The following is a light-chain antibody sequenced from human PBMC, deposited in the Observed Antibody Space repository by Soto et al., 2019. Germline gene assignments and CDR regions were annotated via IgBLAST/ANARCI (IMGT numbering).Light chain of an antibody. CDR1: QSVKNF. V-gene: IGKV3-11*01. J-gene: IGKJ3*01. CDR3: QQRNNWPFT. CDR2: DAS. Sequence: EVVLTQSPATLSLSPGEGATLSCRASQSVKNFLAWYQQKPGQAPRLLIYDASNRATAIPARFSGSGSGTDFTLPISSLEPEDLGVYYCQQRNNWPFTFGPGTKVDIK.